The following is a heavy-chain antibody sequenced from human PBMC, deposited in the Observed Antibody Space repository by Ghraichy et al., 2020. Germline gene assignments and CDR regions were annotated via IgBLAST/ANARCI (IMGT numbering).Heavy chain of an antibody. CDR3: ARASRNCGGDCYARPYYYYMDG. Sequence: SETLSLTCAVSGDSISHSYWTWIRQSPGKGLEWIGNIYNSGRTNYIPSLKSRVTISIDTSKNQLSLKLSSVTAADTAVYYCARASRNCGGDCYARPYYYYMDGWGKGTTVTVSS. D-gene: IGHD2-21*01. CDR2: IYNSGRT. CDR1: GDSISHSY. J-gene: IGHJ6*03. V-gene: IGHV4-59*01.